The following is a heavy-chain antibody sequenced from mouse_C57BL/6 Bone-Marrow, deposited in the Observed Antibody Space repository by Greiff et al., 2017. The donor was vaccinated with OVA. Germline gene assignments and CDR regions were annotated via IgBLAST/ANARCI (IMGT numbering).Heavy chain of an antibody. V-gene: IGHV5-4*01. Sequence: DGKLVESGGGLVKPGGSLKLSCAASGFTFSSYAMSWVRQTPEKRLEWVATISDGGSYTYYPDNVKGRFTISRDNAKNNLYLQMSHLKSEDTAMYYCARDEDYGSSYTWFAYWGQGTLVTVSA. CDR1: GFTFSSYA. CDR3: ARDEDYGSSYTWFAY. J-gene: IGHJ3*01. CDR2: ISDGGSYT. D-gene: IGHD1-1*01.